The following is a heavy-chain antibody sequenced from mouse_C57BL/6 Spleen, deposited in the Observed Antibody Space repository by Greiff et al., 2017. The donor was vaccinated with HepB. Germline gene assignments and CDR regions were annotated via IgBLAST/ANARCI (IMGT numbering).Heavy chain of an antibody. Sequence: EVQIQQSGPELVKPGASVKISCKASGYSFTDYNMNWVKQSNGKSLEWIGVINPNYGTTSYNQKFKGKATLTVDQSSSTAYMQLNSLTSEDSAVYYCARNYGSSYVGYFDYWGQGTTLTVSS. D-gene: IGHD1-1*01. CDR1: GYSFTDYN. V-gene: IGHV1-39*01. J-gene: IGHJ2*01. CDR2: INPNYGTT. CDR3: ARNYGSSYVGYFDY.